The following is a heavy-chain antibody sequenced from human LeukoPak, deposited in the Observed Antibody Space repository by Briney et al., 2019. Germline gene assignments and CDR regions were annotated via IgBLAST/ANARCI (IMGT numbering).Heavy chain of an antibody. Sequence: GESLKISCQGSGYSFTSYWIGWVRQMPGKGLEWMGIIYPGDSDTRYSPSFQGQVTISADKSISTAYLQWSSLKASDTAMYYCFRDYYDSSGYYYGVDYWGQGTLVTVSS. J-gene: IGHJ4*02. CDR1: GYSFTSYW. V-gene: IGHV5-51*01. CDR2: IYPGDSDT. CDR3: FRDYYDSSGYYYGVDY. D-gene: IGHD3-22*01.